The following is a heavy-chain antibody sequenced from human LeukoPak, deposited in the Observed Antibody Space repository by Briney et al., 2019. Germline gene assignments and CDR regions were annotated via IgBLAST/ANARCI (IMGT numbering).Heavy chain of an antibody. D-gene: IGHD2-8*02. CDR3: ARGRIWYNWFDP. V-gene: IGHV4-34*01. Sequence: SETLSLTCAVYGGSFSGYYWSWIRQPPGKGLEWIGEINHSGSTNYNPSLKSRVTISVDTSKNQFSLKLSSVTAADTAVYYCARGRIWYNWFDPWGQGTLVTVSS. CDR1: GGSFSGYY. CDR2: INHSGST. J-gene: IGHJ5*02.